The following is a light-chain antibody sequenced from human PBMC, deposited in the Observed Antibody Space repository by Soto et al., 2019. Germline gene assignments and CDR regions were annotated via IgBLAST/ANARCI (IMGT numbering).Light chain of an antibody. V-gene: IGKV3-15*01. CDR2: GAS. J-gene: IGKJ1*01. Sequence: EVVMTQSPATLSVSPGERVTLLCRASHSVSRNLAWYQQKPGQSPRLLIYGASTRATGTPARFSGSGSGTEFTITISSLQSEDVAVYYCQQYDNAWTFGQGAKVEIK. CDR3: QQYDNAWT. CDR1: HSVSRN.